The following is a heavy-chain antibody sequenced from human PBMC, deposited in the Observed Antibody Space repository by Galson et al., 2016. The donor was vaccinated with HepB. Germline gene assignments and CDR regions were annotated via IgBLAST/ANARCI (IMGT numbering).Heavy chain of an antibody. Sequence: TLSLTCSVSGGSISSGGYYWSWIRQHPGKGLEWIGYIYYSGSTYYNPSLKSRLTISVDTSKNQFSLKLRSVTAADSAVYYCARTNSGYNSRYFDSWGQGTLVTVSS. J-gene: IGHJ4*02. D-gene: IGHD5-24*01. CDR1: GGSISSGGYY. CDR2: IYYSGST. CDR3: ARTNSGYNSRYFDS. V-gene: IGHV4-31*03.